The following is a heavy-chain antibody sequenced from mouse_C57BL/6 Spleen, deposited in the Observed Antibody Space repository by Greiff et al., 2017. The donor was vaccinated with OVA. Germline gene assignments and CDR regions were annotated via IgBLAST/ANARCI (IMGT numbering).Heavy chain of an antibody. CDR1: GYTFTSYW. CDR2: INPSNGGT. D-gene: IGHD3-2*02. J-gene: IGHJ4*01. V-gene: IGHV1-53*01. CDR3: ARWGSSGYEFWAMDY. Sequence: QVQLQQPGTELVKPGASVKLSCKASGYTFTSYWMHWVKQRPGQGLEWIGNINPSNGGTNYNEKFKSKATLTVDKSSSTAYMQLSSLTSEDSAVYYCARWGSSGYEFWAMDYWGQGTSVTVSS.